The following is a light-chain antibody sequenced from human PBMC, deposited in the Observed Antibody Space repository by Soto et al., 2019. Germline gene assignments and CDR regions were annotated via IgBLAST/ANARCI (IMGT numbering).Light chain of an antibody. V-gene: IGKV3-11*01. CDR2: DAS. CDR1: QSVSNY. CDR3: QQRSNWPLLT. Sequence: EIVLTQSPATLSLSPGERATLSCRASQSVSNYLAWYQQKPGQAPRLLIYDASNRATGIPARFSGSESGTDFTLTISSLEPEDFAVYYSQQRSNWPLLTFGGGTKVEIK. J-gene: IGKJ4*01.